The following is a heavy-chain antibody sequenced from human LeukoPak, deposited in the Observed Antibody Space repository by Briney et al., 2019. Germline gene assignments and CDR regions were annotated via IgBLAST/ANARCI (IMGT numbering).Heavy chain of an antibody. CDR3: AKDLQDGYNGGYGMDV. CDR1: GFTFSNYG. CDR2: ISSSSSTI. D-gene: IGHD5-24*01. Sequence: GGSLRLSCAASGFTFSNYGMNWVRQAPGKGLEWVSYISSSSSTIYYADSVKGRFTISRDNAKNSLYLQMNSLRAEDTALYYCAKDLQDGYNGGYGMDVWGQGTTVTVSS. V-gene: IGHV3-48*04. J-gene: IGHJ6*02.